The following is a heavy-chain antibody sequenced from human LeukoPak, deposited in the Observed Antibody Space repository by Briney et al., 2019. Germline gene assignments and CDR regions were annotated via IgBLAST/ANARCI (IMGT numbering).Heavy chain of an antibody. CDR2: ISWDGGST. V-gene: IGHV3-43*01. CDR3: AKSKTAVTTGYLDY. J-gene: IGHJ4*02. CDR1: GFIFSTYS. Sequence: GGSLRLSCAASGFIFSTYSMNWVRQAPGKGLEWVSLISWDGGSTYYADSVKGRFTISRDNSKNSLYLQMNSLRTEDTALYYCAKSKTAVTTGYLDYWGQGTLVTVSS. D-gene: IGHD4-17*01.